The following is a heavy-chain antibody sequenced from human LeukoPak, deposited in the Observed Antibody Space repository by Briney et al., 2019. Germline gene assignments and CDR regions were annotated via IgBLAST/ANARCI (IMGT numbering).Heavy chain of an antibody. V-gene: IGHV4-34*01. CDR2: INHSGST. D-gene: IGHD5-24*01. Sequence: SETLSLTCAVYGGSFSGYYWSWIRQPPGKGLEWIGEINHSGSTNYNPSLKSRVTISVDTSKNQFSLKLSSVTAADTAVYYCARGGNRDGYSLFDYWGQGTLVTVSS. CDR1: GGSFSGYY. CDR3: ARGGNRDGYSLFDY. J-gene: IGHJ4*02.